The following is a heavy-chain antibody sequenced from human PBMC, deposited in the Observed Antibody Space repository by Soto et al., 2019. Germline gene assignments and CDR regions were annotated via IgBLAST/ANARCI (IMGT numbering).Heavy chain of an antibody. V-gene: IGHV4-34*01. Sequence: QVHLQQWGAGLLKPSETLSLTCAVYGGSFSGYYWSWIRQPPGKGLEWIGESNHSGSTNYNPSLKSRVTISVDTSKNKFSLKLSSVTAAYTAVYFCANTYYNFWSGFYRGYYFDYWGQGTLVSVSS. CDR3: ANTYYNFWSGFYRGYYFDY. J-gene: IGHJ4*02. CDR2: SNHSGST. D-gene: IGHD3-3*01. CDR1: GGSFSGYY.